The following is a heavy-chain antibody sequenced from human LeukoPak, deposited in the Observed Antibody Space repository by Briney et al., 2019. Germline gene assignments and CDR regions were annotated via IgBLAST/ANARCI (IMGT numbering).Heavy chain of an antibody. CDR3: AKDTGYSSL. D-gene: IGHD6-19*01. CDR2: ISYDGRS. J-gene: IGHJ4*02. CDR1: GFTFRDFG. Sequence: GGSLRLSCAASGFTFRDFGMHWVRQAPGKGLEWVAIISYDGRSNYADFVKGRFTISGDNPKNTVYLQMSSVRPEDTAMYHCAKDTGYSSLWGQGTLVIVSA. V-gene: IGHV3-30*18.